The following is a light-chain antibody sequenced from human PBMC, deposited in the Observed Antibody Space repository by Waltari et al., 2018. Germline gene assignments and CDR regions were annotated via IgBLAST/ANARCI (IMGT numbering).Light chain of an antibody. Sequence: SYVLTQPPSVSVAPGETARITCGGNNIESKSVHWYRQRPGQAPVVVISYDNDRAAGLPERFSGPNSGNTATLTISRVEAGDEADYYCQVWDANTDPGVFGTGTEVTVL. J-gene: IGLJ1*01. CDR3: QVWDANTDPGV. CDR2: YDN. V-gene: IGLV3-21*01. CDR1: NIESKS.